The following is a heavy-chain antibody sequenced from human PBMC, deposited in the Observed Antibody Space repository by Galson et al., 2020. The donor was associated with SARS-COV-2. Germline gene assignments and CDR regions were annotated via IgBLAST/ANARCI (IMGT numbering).Heavy chain of an antibody. CDR2: INHSGST. J-gene: IGHJ4*02. CDR1: GGSFSGYY. CDR3: ARLRNYCTKGVCRPTAYFDY. Sequence: ETSEPLSLPCAVYGGSFSGYYWSWIRQPPGKGLEWFGEINHSGSTNYNPSLKSRVTISVDTSKNQFSLKLSSVTAADTAVYYCARLRNYCTKGVCRPTAYFDYWGQGTQVTVSS. V-gene: IGHV4-34*01. D-gene: IGHD2-8*01.